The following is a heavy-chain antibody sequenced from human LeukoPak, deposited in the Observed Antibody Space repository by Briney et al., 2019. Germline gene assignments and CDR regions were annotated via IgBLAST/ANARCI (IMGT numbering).Heavy chain of an antibody. CDR1: GGSISSGGYY. CDR3: ARGGDGYNSESWFDP. D-gene: IGHD5-24*01. V-gene: IGHV4-31*03. J-gene: IGHJ5*02. Sequence: SETLSLTCTVSGGSISSGGYYWSWIRQHPGKGLEWIGYIYYSGSTYYNPSLKSRVTISVDTSKNQFSLKLSSVTAVDTAVYYCARGGDGYNSESWFDPWGQGTLVTVSS. CDR2: IYYSGST.